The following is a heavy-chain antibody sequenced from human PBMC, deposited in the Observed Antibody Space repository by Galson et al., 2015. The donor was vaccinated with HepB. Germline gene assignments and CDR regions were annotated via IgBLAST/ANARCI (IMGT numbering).Heavy chain of an antibody. CDR3: AKSFPGHQLVPEYFQH. V-gene: IGHV3-23*01. Sequence: SLRLSCAASGFTFHTYTLSWVRRAPGKGLDWVSAISGSGAGTYFADSVKGRFIISRDNSQNALYLQMNSLRAEDTAVYYCAKSFPGHQLVPEYFQHWGQGTLVTVSS. CDR2: ISGSGAGT. CDR1: GFTFHTYT. J-gene: IGHJ1*01. D-gene: IGHD1-1*01.